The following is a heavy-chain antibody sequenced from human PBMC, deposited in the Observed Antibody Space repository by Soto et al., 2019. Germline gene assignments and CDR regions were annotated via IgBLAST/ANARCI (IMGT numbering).Heavy chain of an antibody. Sequence: GGSLRLSCAASGFTFSSYAMSWVRQAPGKGLEWVSAISGSGGSTYYADSVKGRFTISRDNSKNTLYLQMNSLRAEDTAVYYCAKDLSLGYCSSTSCYGRSGWGQGTLVTVSS. CDR2: ISGSGGST. D-gene: IGHD2-2*01. J-gene: IGHJ4*02. CDR1: GFTFSSYA. CDR3: AKDLSLGYCSSTSCYGRSG. V-gene: IGHV3-23*01.